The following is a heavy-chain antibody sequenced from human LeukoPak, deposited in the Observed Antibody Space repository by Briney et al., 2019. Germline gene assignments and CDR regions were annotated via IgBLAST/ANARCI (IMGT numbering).Heavy chain of an antibody. J-gene: IGHJ4*02. Sequence: GGSLRLSCAASGFTFKNAWMNWVRQAPGKGLEWVGRIKRKADGGTTDYAAPVKGRFTISRDDSINTLYLQMNSLNLEDTAVYYCTTERQNAYVNFDYWGQGTLVTVSS. CDR1: GFTFKNAW. CDR3: TTERQNAYVNFDY. D-gene: IGHD3-10*02. CDR2: IKRKADGGTT. V-gene: IGHV3-15*01.